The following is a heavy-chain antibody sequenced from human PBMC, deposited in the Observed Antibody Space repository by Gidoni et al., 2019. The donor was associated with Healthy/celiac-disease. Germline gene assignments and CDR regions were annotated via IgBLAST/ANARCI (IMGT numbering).Heavy chain of an antibody. CDR1: GFAFYDYG. D-gene: IGHD6-13*01. V-gene: IGHV3-20*04. J-gene: IGHJ4*02. Sequence: EVQLVESGRGVVRPGGSLRLSCAAPGFAFYDYGMCWVRQAPGKGLECVSGSNWNGGSTGYADSVKGRFTISRDNAKNSLYLQMNSLRAEDTALYYCAREAAAGTGGYFDYWGQGTLVTVSS. CDR2: SNWNGGST. CDR3: AREAAAGTGGYFDY.